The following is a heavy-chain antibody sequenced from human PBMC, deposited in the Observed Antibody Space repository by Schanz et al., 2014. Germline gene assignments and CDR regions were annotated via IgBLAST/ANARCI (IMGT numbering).Heavy chain of an antibody. J-gene: IGHJ6*02. V-gene: IGHV3-23*04. Sequence: EVQLVESGGGLVQPGGSLRLSCAASGVTFSSHVMTWVRQAPGKGLEWVSGISGSGGSTYYADSLKGRFSIPRDNSKNTLYLQMNRLRAEDTAVYYCAKIRYDSSGYYLPYYGMDVGGQGTTVTVSS. CDR3: AKIRYDSSGYYLPYYGMDV. CDR1: GVTFSSHV. D-gene: IGHD3-22*01. CDR2: ISGSGGST.